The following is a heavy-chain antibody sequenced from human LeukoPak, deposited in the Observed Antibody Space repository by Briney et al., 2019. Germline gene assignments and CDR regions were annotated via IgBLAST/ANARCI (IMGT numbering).Heavy chain of an antibody. CDR1: GFTFSSYS. CDR3: ARDAIYDYVWGSYRLYYFDY. V-gene: IGHV3-21*01. Sequence: GGSLRLSCAASGFTFSSYSMNWVRQAPGKGLEWVSSISSSSSYIYYADSVKGRFTISRDNAKNSLYLQMNSLRAEDTAVYYCARDAIYDYVWGSYRLYYFDYWGQGTLVTVSS. J-gene: IGHJ4*02. D-gene: IGHD3-16*02. CDR2: ISSSSSYI.